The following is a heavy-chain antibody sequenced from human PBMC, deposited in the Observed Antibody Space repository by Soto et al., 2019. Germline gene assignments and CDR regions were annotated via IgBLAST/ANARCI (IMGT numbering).Heavy chain of an antibody. J-gene: IGHJ4*02. V-gene: IGHV4-31*03. Sequence: PWETLSLTCTVSGGSIRSGGYYWSWIRQHPGKGLEWIGYIYYSGSTYYNPSLKSRVTISVDTSKNQFSLKLSSVTAADSALYYCARTLRWGELSFHFDYWGQGTLVTVS. CDR3: ARTLRWGELSFHFDY. D-gene: IGHD3-16*01. CDR2: IYYSGST. CDR1: GGSIRSGGYY.